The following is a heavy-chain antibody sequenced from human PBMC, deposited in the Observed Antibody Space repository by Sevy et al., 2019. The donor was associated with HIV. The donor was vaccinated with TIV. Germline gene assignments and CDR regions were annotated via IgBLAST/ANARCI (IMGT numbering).Heavy chain of an antibody. Sequence: GGSLRLSCAASAFTFKSYAMTWVRQAPGKGLEWISSISGSGGDTKYADSVKGRFTISRDNSKNTLYLQMNSLRAEDTAVYYCAIDQGDYIWGTYRHWGQGTLVTVSS. J-gene: IGHJ4*02. CDR2: ISGSGGDT. CDR1: AFTFKSYA. V-gene: IGHV3-23*01. D-gene: IGHD3-16*02. CDR3: AIDQGDYIWGTYRH.